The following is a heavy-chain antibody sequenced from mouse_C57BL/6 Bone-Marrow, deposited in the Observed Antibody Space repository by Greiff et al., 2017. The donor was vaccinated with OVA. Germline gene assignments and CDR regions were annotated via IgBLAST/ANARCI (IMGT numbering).Heavy chain of an antibody. CDR3: ARAGILRSRGYYAMDY. CDR2: IDPNSGGT. J-gene: IGHJ4*01. D-gene: IGHD1-1*01. CDR1: GYTFTSYW. Sequence: QVQLQQPGAELVKPGASVKLSCKASGYTFTSYWMHWVKQRPGRGLEWIGRIDPNSGGTKYNEKFKSKATLTVDKPSSTAYRQLSSLTSEDSAVYYCARAGILRSRGYYAMDYWGQGTSVTVSS. V-gene: IGHV1-72*01.